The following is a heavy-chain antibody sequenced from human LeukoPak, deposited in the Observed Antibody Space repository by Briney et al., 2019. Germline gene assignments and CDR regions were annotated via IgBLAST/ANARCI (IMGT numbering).Heavy chain of an antibody. CDR1: GGSISTSNW. CDR2: IDSSSSTI. V-gene: IGHV3-48*01. D-gene: IGHD3-16*02. CDR3: VRDRGISFYFDY. J-gene: IGHJ4*02. Sequence: ETLSLTCAVSGGSISTSNWWSWVRQAPGKGLEWVSYIDSSSSTIYYADSVKGRFTVSRDNAKNSLDLQMNSLRSEDTAVYYCVRDRGISFYFDYWGQGTLVTVSS.